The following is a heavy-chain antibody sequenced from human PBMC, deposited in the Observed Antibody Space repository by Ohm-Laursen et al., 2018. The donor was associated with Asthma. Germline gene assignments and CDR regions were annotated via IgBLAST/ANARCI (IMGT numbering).Heavy chain of an antibody. CDR2: ISYDGSNK. Sequence: SLRLSCAASGFTFSSYWMSWVRQAPGKGLEWVAVISYDGSNKYYADSVKGRFTISRDNSKNTLYLQMNSLRAEDTAVYYCAKDPARLYYYDSSGYYYPDYWGQGTLVTVSS. J-gene: IGHJ4*02. V-gene: IGHV3-30*18. D-gene: IGHD3-22*01. CDR3: AKDPARLYYYDSSGYYYPDY. CDR1: GFTFSSYW.